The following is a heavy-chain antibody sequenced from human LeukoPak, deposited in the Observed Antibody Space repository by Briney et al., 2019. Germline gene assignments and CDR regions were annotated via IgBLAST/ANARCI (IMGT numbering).Heavy chain of an antibody. CDR1: GYTFTGYY. V-gene: IGHV1-2*02. D-gene: IGHD4-23*01. CDR2: INPNSGGT. CDR3: ARYYGGIHSYYYYYYYMDV. Sequence: ASVKVSCKASGYTFTGYYMHWVRQAPGQGLEWMGWINPNSGGTNYAQKFQGRVTMTRDTSISTAYMELSSLRSEDTAGYYCARYYGGIHSYYYYYYYMDVWGKGTTVTISS. J-gene: IGHJ6*03.